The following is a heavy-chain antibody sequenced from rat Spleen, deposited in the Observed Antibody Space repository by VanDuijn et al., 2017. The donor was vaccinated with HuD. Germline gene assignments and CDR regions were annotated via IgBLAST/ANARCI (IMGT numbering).Heavy chain of an antibody. CDR2: KWSGGST. CDR3: TIHPRY. CDR1: GFSLTDYS. V-gene: IGHV2S63*01. J-gene: IGHJ2*01. Sequence: EVQLKESGPGLVQPSQTLSLTCTVSGFSLTDYSVHWVRQPPGKGLEWLGVKWSGGSTACNSALKSRLSISRDTSKSQVFLKMNSLQIEDTGIYYCTIHPRYWGQGVMVTVSS. D-gene: IGHD3-1*01.